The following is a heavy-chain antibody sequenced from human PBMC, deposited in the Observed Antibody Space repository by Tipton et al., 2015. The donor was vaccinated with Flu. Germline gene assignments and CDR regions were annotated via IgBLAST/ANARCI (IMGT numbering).Heavy chain of an antibody. Sequence: TLSLTCAVSGGSINYYYWSWIRQSPGKGLEWIGYIYYSGSTYYSPSLKSRVTISVDTSRNQCSLKLSSVTAADTAVYYCARGTSTATMKAFDYWGQGTLVTVSS. J-gene: IGHJ4*02. CDR3: ARGTSTATMKAFDY. D-gene: IGHD4-11*01. CDR1: GGSINYYY. V-gene: IGHV4-59*01. CDR2: IYYSGST.